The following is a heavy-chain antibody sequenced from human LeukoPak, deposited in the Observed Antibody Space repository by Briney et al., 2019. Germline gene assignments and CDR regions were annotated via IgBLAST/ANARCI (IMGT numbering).Heavy chain of an antibody. CDR3: ARATYSAWSAEYFRH. CDR2: IYHSGST. Sequence: SETLSLTCAVSGGSISSSNWWSWVRQPPGKGLEWIGEIYHSGSTNYNPSLKSRVTISVDKSKNQFSLKLSSVTAADTAVYYCARATYSAWSAEYFRHWGQGTLVTVSS. V-gene: IGHV4-4*02. CDR1: GGSISSSNW. J-gene: IGHJ1*01. D-gene: IGHD5-12*01.